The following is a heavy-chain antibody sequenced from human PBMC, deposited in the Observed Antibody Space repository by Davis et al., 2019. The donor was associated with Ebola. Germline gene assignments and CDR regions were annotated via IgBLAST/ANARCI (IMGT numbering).Heavy chain of an antibody. CDR1: GFTFSNAW. CDR3: ARYVVTTGNYFDY. Sequence: GSLRLSCAASGFTFSNAWMSWVRQPPGKGLAWIGYSSDSGSAHYSPSLKSRVTISVDASKNQFSLRLNSVTAADTAVYYCARYVVTTGNYFDYWGQGTLVTVSS. D-gene: IGHD1-1*01. J-gene: IGHJ4*02. V-gene: IGHV4-59*01. CDR2: SSDSGSA.